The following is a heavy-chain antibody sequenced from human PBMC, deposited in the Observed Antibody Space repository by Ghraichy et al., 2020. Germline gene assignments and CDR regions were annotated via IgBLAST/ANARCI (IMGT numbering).Heavy chain of an antibody. CDR2: IIPILGIA. V-gene: IGHV1-69*04. CDR1: GGTFSSYA. D-gene: IGHD5-12*01. CDR3: ARLYSGYDYYYYGMDV. Sequence: SVKVSCKASGGTFSSYAISWVRQAPGQGLEWMGRIIPILGIANYAQKFQGRVTITADKSTSTAYMELSSLRSEDTAVYYCARLYSGYDYYYYGMDVWGQGTTVTVSS. J-gene: IGHJ6*02.